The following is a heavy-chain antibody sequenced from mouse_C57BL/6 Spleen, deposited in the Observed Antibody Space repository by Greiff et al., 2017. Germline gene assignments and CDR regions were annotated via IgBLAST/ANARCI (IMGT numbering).Heavy chain of an antibody. Sequence: QVQLQQPGAELVRPGSSVKLSCKASGYTFTSYWMDWVKQRPGQGLEWIGNIYPSDSETHYNQKFKDKATLTVDKSSSTAYMQLSSLTSEDSAVYYCARRYYYSNYLYAMDYWGQGTSVTVSS. CDR3: ARRYYYSNYLYAMDY. CDR1: GYTFTSYW. V-gene: IGHV1-61*01. CDR2: IYPSDSET. J-gene: IGHJ4*01. D-gene: IGHD2-5*01.